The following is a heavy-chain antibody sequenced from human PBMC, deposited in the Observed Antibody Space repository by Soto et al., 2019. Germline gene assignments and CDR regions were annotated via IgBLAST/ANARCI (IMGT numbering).Heavy chain of an antibody. Sequence: SVKVSCKASGYTFTYRYLHWVRQAPGQALEWMGWITPFNGNTNYAQKFQDRVTITRDRSMSTAYMELSSLRSEDTAVYYCARDKRVAATRYYGMDVWGQGTTVTVSS. CDR3: ARDKRVAATRYYGMDV. V-gene: IGHV1-45*02. CDR2: ITPFNGNT. CDR1: GYTFTYRY. D-gene: IGHD2-15*01. J-gene: IGHJ6*02.